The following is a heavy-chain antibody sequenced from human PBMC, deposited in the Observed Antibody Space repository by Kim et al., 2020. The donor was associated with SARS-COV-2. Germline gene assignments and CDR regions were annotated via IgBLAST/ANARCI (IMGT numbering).Heavy chain of an antibody. D-gene: IGHD3-10*01. CDR1: GFTFDDYT. V-gene: IGHV3-43*01. J-gene: IGHJ4*02. Sequence: GGSLRLSCAASGFTFDDYTMHWVRQAPGKGLEWVSLISWDGGSTYYADSVKGRFTISRDNSKNSLYLQMNSLRTEDTALYYCAKEMVRGVIISPPGSFDYWGQGTLVTVSS. CDR2: ISWDGGST. CDR3: AKEMVRGVIISPPGSFDY.